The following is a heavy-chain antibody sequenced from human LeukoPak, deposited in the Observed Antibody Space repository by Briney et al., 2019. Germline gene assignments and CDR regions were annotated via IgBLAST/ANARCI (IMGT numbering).Heavy chain of an antibody. CDR1: GFTFSSYE. D-gene: IGHD3-22*01. J-gene: IGHJ6*03. CDR3: ARTPYYYDSSGYYFGYYYYMDV. V-gene: IGHV3-48*03. CDR2: ISSSGSTI. Sequence: GGSLRLSCAASGFTFSSYEMNWVRQAPGKGLEWVSYISSSGSTIYYADSVKGRFTISRDNAKNSLYLQMSSLRAEDTAVYYCARTPYYYDSSGYYFGYYYYMDVWGKGTTVTISS.